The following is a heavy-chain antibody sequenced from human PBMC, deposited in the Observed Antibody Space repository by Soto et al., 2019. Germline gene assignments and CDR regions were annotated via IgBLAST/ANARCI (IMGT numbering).Heavy chain of an antibody. J-gene: IGHJ4*02. V-gene: IGHV4-4*02. CDR2: IYHSGST. CDR3: ARYTVVPAANIVDY. D-gene: IGHD2-2*01. CDR1: SGSISSSNW. Sequence: QVQLQSSGPGLVKPSGTLSLTCAVSSGSISSSNWGSWVRQPPGKGLEWIGEIYHSGSTNYNPSLKSRVTIAVDKSKNQFSLKMSSVTAADTAVYYCARYTVVPAANIVDYWGQGTLVTVS.